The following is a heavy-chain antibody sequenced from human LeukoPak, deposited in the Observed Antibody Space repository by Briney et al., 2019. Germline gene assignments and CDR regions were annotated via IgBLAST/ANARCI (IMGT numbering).Heavy chain of an antibody. Sequence: SETLSLTCTVSGGSISSYYWSWIRQPPGKGLEWIGYIYYSGSTNYNPSLKSRVTISVDTSKNQFSLKLSSVTAADTAVYYCAISWVKFGEPALFDPWGQGTLVTVSS. V-gene: IGHV4-59*01. J-gene: IGHJ5*02. CDR3: AISWVKFGEPALFDP. CDR1: GGSISSYY. D-gene: IGHD3-10*01. CDR2: IYYSGST.